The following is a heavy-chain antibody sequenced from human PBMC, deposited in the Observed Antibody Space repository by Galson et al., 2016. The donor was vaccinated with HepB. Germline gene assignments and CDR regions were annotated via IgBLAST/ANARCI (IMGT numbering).Heavy chain of an antibody. CDR3: ARELSLVAGKGGHFDL. CDR1: GYRFSGQA. J-gene: IGHJ5*02. CDR2: ISYDGTYQ. D-gene: IGHD6-19*01. V-gene: IGHV3-30*04. Sequence: SLRLSCAASGYRFSGQAMHWVRQAPGKGLEWVAVISYDGTYQLYADSVRGRFTISRDNFNNTLYLQMNSLRTEDTAVYYCARELSLVAGKGGHFDLWGQGTLVTVSS.